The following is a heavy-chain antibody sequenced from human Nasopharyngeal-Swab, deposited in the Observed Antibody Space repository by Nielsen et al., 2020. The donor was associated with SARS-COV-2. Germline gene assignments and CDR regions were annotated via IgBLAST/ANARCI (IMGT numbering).Heavy chain of an antibody. CDR1: GFTFSSYA. D-gene: IGHD4/OR15-4a*01. Sequence: GGSLRLSCAASGFTFSSYAMSWVRQAPGKGLEWVSAISGSGGSTYYADSVKGRFTISRDNSKNTLYLQMNSLRAEDTAVYYCSKDGRLTTFPYYYYGMDVWGQGTTVTVSS. CDR2: ISGSGGST. J-gene: IGHJ6*02. CDR3: SKDGRLTTFPYYYYGMDV. V-gene: IGHV3-23*01.